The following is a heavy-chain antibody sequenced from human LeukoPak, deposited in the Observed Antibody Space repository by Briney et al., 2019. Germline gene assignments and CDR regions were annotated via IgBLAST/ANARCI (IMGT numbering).Heavy chain of an antibody. CDR3: ARGGWYINY. J-gene: IGHJ4*02. D-gene: IGHD6-19*01. CDR1: GGSISRYY. CDR2: IHYSGST. V-gene: IGHV4-59*01. Sequence: SETLSLTCSVSGGSISRYYWRWIRQPPGRGLEWIGYIHYSGSTNYNPSLKSRVTISVDTSKNQFSLKVRSVTAADTAVYYCARGGWYINYWGQGTLVTVSS.